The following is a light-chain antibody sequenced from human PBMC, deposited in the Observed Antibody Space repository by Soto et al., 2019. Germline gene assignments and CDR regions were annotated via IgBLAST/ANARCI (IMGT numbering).Light chain of an antibody. CDR1: SSNIGAGYD. Sequence: QSVLTQPPSVSGAPGQRVTISCTGSSSNIGAGYDVHWYQQHPGKAPKLIISEVNKRPSGVPDRFSGSKSGNTASLTVSGLQAEDEADYYCSSYAGIKHWVFGGGTKLTVL. V-gene: IGLV1-40*01. CDR3: SSYAGIKHWV. CDR2: EVN. J-gene: IGLJ3*02.